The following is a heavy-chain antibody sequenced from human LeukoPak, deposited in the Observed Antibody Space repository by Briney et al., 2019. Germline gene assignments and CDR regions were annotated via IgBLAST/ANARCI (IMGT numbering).Heavy chain of an antibody. D-gene: IGHD4-17*01. CDR1: GGSISSSSYY. V-gene: IGHV4-39*07. CDR2: IYYSGST. CDR3: AREGEVTTYAFDI. Sequence: SETLSLTCTVSGGSISSSSYYWGWIRQPPGKGLEWIGSIYYSGSTYYNPSLKSRVTISVDTSKNQFSLKLSFVTAADTAVYYCAREGEVTTYAFDIWGQGTMVTVSS. J-gene: IGHJ3*02.